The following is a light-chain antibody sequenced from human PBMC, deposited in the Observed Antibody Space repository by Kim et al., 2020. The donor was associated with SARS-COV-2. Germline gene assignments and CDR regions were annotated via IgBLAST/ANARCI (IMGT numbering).Light chain of an antibody. Sequence: DIQMTQSPSSLSASVGEGVTITCRASQDISNSVAWYQQESGKAPKLLLNTASTLESGVPSRFSGGGSGTHYTLTISSLQPEDFATYYCQQYSSTPPTFGQGTKVDIK. CDR3: QQYSSTPPT. CDR2: TAS. V-gene: IGKV1-NL1*01. J-gene: IGKJ1*01. CDR1: QDISNS.